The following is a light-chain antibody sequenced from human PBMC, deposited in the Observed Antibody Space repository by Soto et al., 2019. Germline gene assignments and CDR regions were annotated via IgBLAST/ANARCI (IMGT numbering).Light chain of an antibody. CDR2: LNSDGSH. CDR1: RGHSNYA. CDR3: QTWGTGIQV. J-gene: IGLJ2*01. V-gene: IGLV4-69*01. Sequence: QPVLTQSPSASASLGASVKLTCTLSRGHSNYAIAWHQLQPEKGPRYLMKLNSDGSHSKGDGIPDRFSGSSSGAERYLTISSLQSEDEADYYCQTWGTGIQVFGGGTKLTVL.